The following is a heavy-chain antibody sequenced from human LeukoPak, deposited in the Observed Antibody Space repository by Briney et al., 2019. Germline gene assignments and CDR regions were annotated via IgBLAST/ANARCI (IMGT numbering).Heavy chain of an antibody. CDR2: INPNSGGT. J-gene: IGHJ4*02. CDR3: ALEYGSGSYGLDY. Sequence: ASVKVSCKASGYIFTDYYMHWVRQAPGQGLEWMGWINPNSGGTNYAQKFQGRVTMTRDTSISTAYMELSRLRSDDTAVYYCALEYGSGSYGLDYWGQGTLVTVSS. D-gene: IGHD3-10*01. CDR1: GYIFTDYY. V-gene: IGHV1-2*02.